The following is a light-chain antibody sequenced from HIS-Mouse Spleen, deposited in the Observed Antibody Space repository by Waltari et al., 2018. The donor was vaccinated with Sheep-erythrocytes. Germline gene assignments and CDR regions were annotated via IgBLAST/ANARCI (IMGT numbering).Light chain of an antibody. CDR2: RNN. V-gene: IGLV1-47*01. CDR1: SSNIGSNY. Sequence: QSVLTQPPSASGTPGQRVTISCSGSSSNIGSNYVYWYQQLPGTAPKLLIYRNNQRPSGCPDRFSGSKSGTSASLAISGLRSEDEADYYCAAWDDSLSGFGGGTKLTVL. J-gene: IGLJ3*02. CDR3: AAWDDSLSG.